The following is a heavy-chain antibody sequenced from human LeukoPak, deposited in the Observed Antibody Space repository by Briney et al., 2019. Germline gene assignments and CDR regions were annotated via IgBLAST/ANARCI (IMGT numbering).Heavy chain of an antibody. CDR1: GGSISSSNW. Sequence: PSETLSLTCAVSGGSISSSNWWSWVRQPPGKGLEWIGEIYHSGSTNYNPSLKSRVTISVDESKNQFSLKLSSVTAADTAVYYCARESGYYYDSSGYPLDIWGQGTMVTVSS. CDR2: IYHSGST. V-gene: IGHV4-4*02. D-gene: IGHD3-22*01. CDR3: ARESGYYYDSSGYPLDI. J-gene: IGHJ3*02.